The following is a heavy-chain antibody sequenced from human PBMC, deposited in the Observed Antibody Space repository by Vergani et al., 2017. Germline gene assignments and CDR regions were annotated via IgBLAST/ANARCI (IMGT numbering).Heavy chain of an antibody. CDR3: ASVPTATLRRWRQDAFDI. CDR1: GYTFTSYG. CDR2: IIPIFGTA. D-gene: IGHD5-18*01. Sequence: QVQLVQSGAEVKKPGASVKVSCKASGYTFTSYGISWVRQAPGQGLEWMGGIIPIFGTANYAQKFQGRVTITADESTSTAYMELSSLRSEDTAVYYCASVPTATLRRWRQDAFDIWGQGTMVTVSS. J-gene: IGHJ3*02. V-gene: IGHV1-69*13.